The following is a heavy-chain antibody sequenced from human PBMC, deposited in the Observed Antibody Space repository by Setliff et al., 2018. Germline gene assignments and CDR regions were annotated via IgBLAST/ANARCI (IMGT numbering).Heavy chain of an antibody. J-gene: IGHJ4*02. CDR2: FAPEVGEI. CDR1: GYSLKDSS. CDR3: ARYGAKLAIEE. V-gene: IGHV1-24*01. D-gene: IGHD4-17*01. Sequence: ASVKVSCKVSGYSLKDSSMHWVRQVPGKGLEWMGGFAPEVGEIIYAQEFQGRVTMTADTSTDTAYMQVSGLRSEDTAVYFCARYGAKLAIEEWGQGTLVTVS.